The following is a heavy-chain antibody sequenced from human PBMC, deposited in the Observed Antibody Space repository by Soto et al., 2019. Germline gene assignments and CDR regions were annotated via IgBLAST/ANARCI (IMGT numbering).Heavy chain of an antibody. CDR1: GFTFSSDG. D-gene: IGHD6-19*01. J-gene: IGHJ4*02. CDR3: AKDSLTMSSSGWYSVDY. V-gene: IGHV3-30*18. Sequence: QVQLVESGGGVVQPGRSLRLSCAASGFTFSSDGMHWVRQAPGKGLEWVAVISYDGSNKYYADSVKGRFTISRDNSKNTLYLQMNSLRAEDTAVYYCAKDSLTMSSSGWYSVDYWGQGTLVTVSS. CDR2: ISYDGSNK.